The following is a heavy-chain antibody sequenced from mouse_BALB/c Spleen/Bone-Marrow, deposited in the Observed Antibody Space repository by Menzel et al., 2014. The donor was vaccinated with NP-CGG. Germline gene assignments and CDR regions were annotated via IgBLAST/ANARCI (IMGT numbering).Heavy chain of an antibody. J-gene: IGHJ1*01. CDR3: ARGDYYGSSFSWYFDV. D-gene: IGHD1-1*01. Sequence: EVKLVESGGGLVKPGGSLKLSCAASGFTFSSYAMSWVRQTPEKRLEWVASISSGGSTYYPDSVKGRFTISRDNARNILYLQMSSLRSEDTAMYYCARGDYYGSSFSWYFDVWGAGTTVTVSS. CDR2: ISSGGST. CDR1: GFTFSSYA. V-gene: IGHV5-6-5*01.